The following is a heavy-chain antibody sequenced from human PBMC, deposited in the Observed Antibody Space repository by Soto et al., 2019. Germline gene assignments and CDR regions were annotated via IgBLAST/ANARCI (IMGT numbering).Heavy chain of an antibody. V-gene: IGHV3-48*01. CDR3: ANLLYSIVL. CDR2: ISSGSSTI. J-gene: IGHJ4*02. Sequence: GGSLRLSCAASGFTFSSYSMNWVRQAPWKGLEWVSYISSGSSTIHYADSVKGRYTISRDNAKNSLYLQMNSLRAEDTAVYYCANLLYSIVLWGQGTLVTVSS. D-gene: IGHD2-8*01. CDR1: GFTFSSYS.